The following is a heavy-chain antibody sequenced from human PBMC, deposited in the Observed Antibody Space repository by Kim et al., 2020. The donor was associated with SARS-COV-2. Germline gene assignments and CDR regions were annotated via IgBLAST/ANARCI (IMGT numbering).Heavy chain of an antibody. J-gene: IGHJ4*02. V-gene: IGHV4-59*08. D-gene: IGHD6-13*01. Sequence: AYSLSLTCTVSGGSINSDYWSWIRQPPGKGLEWVGFIYDSGSTNYNPSLKSRVTISVDTSKNQFSLQLSSVTAADTAVYFCARRPTGSSSWDYWGQGSLVIVSS. CDR3: ARRPTGSSSWDY. CDR1: GGSINSDY. CDR2: IYDSGST.